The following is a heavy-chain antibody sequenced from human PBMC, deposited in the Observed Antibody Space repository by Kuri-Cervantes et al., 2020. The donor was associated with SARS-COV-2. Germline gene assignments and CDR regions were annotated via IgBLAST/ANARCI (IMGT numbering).Heavy chain of an antibody. CDR3: ATSPGRGHSFGP. CDR1: GGSISSYY. Sequence: GSLRLSCTVSGGSISSYYWSWIRQPPGEGLEWIGYIYYSGSTNYSPSLKSRVVISVDASTNQFFLRIKSVTVADTAIYYCATSPGRGHSFGPWGRGTLVTVSS. J-gene: IGHJ5*02. D-gene: IGHD1-26*01. CDR2: IYYSGST. V-gene: IGHV4-59*01.